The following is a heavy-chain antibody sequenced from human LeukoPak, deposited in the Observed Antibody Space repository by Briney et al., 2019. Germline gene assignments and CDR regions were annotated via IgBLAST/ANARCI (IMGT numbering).Heavy chain of an antibody. CDR1: GYTFTSYY. CDR2: INPSGGST. Sequence: ASVKVSCKASGYTFTSYYMHWVRQAPEQGLEWMGIINPSGGSTSYAQKFQGRVTMTRDTSTSTVYMELSSLRSEDTAVYYCARVGGAVATRRYFDYWGQGTLVTVSS. D-gene: IGHD6-19*01. J-gene: IGHJ4*02. CDR3: ARVGGAVATRRYFDY. V-gene: IGHV1-46*03.